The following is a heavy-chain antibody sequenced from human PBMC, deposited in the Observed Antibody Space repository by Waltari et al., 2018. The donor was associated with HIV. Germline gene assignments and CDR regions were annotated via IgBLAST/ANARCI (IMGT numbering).Heavy chain of an antibody. V-gene: IGHV4-39*01. J-gene: IGHJ4*02. CDR2: IYYSGIT. D-gene: IGHD6-13*01. Sequence: QLQLQESGPGLVKPSETLSLTCTVSGGSISSSSYYWGWIRQPPGKGLEWIGSIYYSGITYYHPSLKSRVTISVDTSKNQFSLKLSSVTAADTAVYYCARSAAALPGYFDYWGQGTLVTVSS. CDR1: GGSISSSSYY. CDR3: ARSAAALPGYFDY.